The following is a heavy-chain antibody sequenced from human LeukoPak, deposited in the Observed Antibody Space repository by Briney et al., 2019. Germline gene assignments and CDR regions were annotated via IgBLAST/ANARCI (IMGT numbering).Heavy chain of an antibody. Sequence: VASVKVSCKASGYTFTGYYMHWVRQAPGQGLEWMGWINPNSGGTNYAQKFQGRVTMTRDTSISTAYMELSRLRSDDTAVYYCARPALGTMVRGVIKDYWGQGTLVTVSS. J-gene: IGHJ4*02. CDR3: ARPALGTMVRGVIKDY. CDR1: GYTFTGYY. D-gene: IGHD3-10*01. V-gene: IGHV1-2*02. CDR2: INPNSGGT.